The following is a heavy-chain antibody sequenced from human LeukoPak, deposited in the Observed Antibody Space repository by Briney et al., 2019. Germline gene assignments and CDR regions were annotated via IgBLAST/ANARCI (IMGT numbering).Heavy chain of an antibody. CDR2: IYYSGST. CDR3: ARHYDSESYYVDY. J-gene: IGHJ4*02. D-gene: IGHD3-10*01. Sequence: SETLSLTCTVSGGSISSYYWSGIRQPPGKGLEWIGYIYYSGSTNYNPSLKSRVTISVDTSKNQFSLKLNSLTAADTAVYYCARHYDSESYYVDYWGQGTLVTVSS. CDR1: GGSISSYY. V-gene: IGHV4-59*01.